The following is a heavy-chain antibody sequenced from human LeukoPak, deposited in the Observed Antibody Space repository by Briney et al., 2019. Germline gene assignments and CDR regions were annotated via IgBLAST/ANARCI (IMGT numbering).Heavy chain of an antibody. CDR1: GGSISSYY. J-gene: IGHJ4*02. CDR2: IYYSGST. V-gene: IGHV4-59*01. CDR3: ARDGDSTY. Sequence: SETLSLTCTVSGGSISSYYWSWIRQPPGKGLEWIGYIYYSGSTNYNPSLKSRVTISVDTSKNQFSLKLSSVTAADTAVYYCARDGDSTYWGQGTQVTVSS. D-gene: IGHD4-11*01.